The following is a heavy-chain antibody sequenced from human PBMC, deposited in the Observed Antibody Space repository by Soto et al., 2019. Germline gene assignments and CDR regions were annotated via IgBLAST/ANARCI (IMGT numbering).Heavy chain of an antibody. V-gene: IGHV4-59*04. Sequence: PSETQSLTYTVSGGYISSYYCSWIRQPPGKGLEWIGYIYYSGSTYYNPSLKSRGTISVDTSKNQFSLKLSSVTAADTAVYYCARHSMSGFVDVWGQGTTVTVSS. CDR2: IYYSGST. D-gene: IGHD1-26*01. CDR3: ARHSMSGFVDV. CDR1: GGYISSYY. J-gene: IGHJ6*02.